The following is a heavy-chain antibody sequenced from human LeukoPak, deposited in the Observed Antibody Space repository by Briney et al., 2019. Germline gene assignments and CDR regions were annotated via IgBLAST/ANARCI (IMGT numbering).Heavy chain of an antibody. J-gene: IGHJ6*03. Sequence: ASVKVSCKASGGTFSSYAISWVRQAPGQGLEWMGGIIPIFGTANYAQKFQGRVTITADKSTSTAYMELSSLRSEDTAVYYCASGRLLYYYYYMDVWGKGTTVTVSS. CDR1: GGTFSSYA. CDR2: IIPIFGTA. D-gene: IGHD2-15*01. V-gene: IGHV1-69*06. CDR3: ASGRLLYYYYYMDV.